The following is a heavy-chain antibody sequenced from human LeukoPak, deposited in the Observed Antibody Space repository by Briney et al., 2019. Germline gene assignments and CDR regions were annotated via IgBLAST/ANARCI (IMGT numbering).Heavy chain of an antibody. J-gene: IGHJ3*02. CDR2: ISWNSGSI. Sequence: KPGGSLRLSCAASGFTFDDYAMHWVRQAPGKGLERVSGISWNSGSIGYADSVKGRFTISRDNAKNSLYLQMNSLRAEDTALYYCASLWGVNIGELVHHAFDIWGQGPMLSVSS. CDR3: ASLWGVNIGELVHHAFDI. CDR1: GFTFDDYA. D-gene: IGHD3-10*01. V-gene: IGHV3-9*01.